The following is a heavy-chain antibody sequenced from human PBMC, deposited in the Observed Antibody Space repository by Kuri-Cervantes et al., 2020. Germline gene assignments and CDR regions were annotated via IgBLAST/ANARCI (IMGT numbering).Heavy chain of an antibody. CDR2: INPNSGGT. Sequence: ASVKVSCKASGYTFTGYYMHWVRQAPGQGLEWMGWINPNSGGTNYAQKFQGRVTMTRDTSISTAYMELSSLRSEDTAVYYCARVNMIGHKYIDVGGKGTTVTVSS. V-gene: IGHV1-2*02. CDR1: GYTFTGYY. J-gene: IGHJ6*03. CDR3: ARVNMIGHKYIDV. D-gene: IGHD3-22*01.